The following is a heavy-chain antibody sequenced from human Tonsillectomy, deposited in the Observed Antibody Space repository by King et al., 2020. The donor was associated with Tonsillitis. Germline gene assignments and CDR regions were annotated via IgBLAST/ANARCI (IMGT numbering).Heavy chain of an antibody. Sequence: VQLVESGGDLVQPGGSLRVSCAASGFTFSSYALSWVRQAPGKGLEWVSSISGGGDSTYYADSVKGRVAITRDNSKNTVFLQMNSLRVEDTAVYYGARDSSEADLWGAWGQGTLVTVSS. J-gene: IGHJ5*02. CDR1: GFTFSSYA. V-gene: IGHV3-23*04. D-gene: IGHD3-16*01. CDR3: ARDSSEADLWGA. CDR2: ISGGGDST.